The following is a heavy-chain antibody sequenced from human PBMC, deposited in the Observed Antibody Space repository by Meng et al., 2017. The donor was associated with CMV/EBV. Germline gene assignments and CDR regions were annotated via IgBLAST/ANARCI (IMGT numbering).Heavy chain of an antibody. Sequence: CTVSGRSISSCGCYWGWIRQPPGEGLDLIGSIYYSDNTYYNPSLKSRVAMSVDTSKNQFSLKLSSVTAADTAVYCYTSYHRSSSIDYWGQGTLVTVSS. CDR3: TSYHRSSSIDY. CDR1: GRSISSCGCY. J-gene: IGHJ4*02. CDR2: IYYSDNT. V-gene: IGHV4-39*01. D-gene: IGHD6-6*01.